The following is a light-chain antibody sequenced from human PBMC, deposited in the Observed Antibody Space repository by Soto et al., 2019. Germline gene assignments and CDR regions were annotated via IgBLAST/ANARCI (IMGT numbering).Light chain of an antibody. CDR2: GAS. CDR1: QSVSSSY. J-gene: IGKJ1*01. CDR3: QQYGRS. Sequence: EIVLTQSPGTLSLSPGERATLSCRASQSVSSSYLAWYQQKPGQAPRLLIYGASSRATGIPDRFSGSGSGTDFILTISRLEPEDFAVYYCQQYGRSFGQGPKVDIK. V-gene: IGKV3-20*01.